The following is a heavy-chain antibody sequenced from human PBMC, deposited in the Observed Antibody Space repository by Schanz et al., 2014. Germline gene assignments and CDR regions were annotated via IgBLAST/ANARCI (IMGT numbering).Heavy chain of an antibody. CDR1: GYAFTTYG. J-gene: IGHJ4*02. CDR2: ISTFRNEDT. D-gene: IGHD6-13*01. Sequence: QVQLVQSEAEVKKPGASVRVSCKVSGYAFTTYGISWVRQAPGQGPEFMGWISTFRNEDTNSAQRFQGRLTMTTDTSTGTAYMELRSLRSDDTALYYCASSGAGYSSSWDFDYWGQGTLVTVSS. V-gene: IGHV1-18*01. CDR3: ASSGAGYSSSWDFDY.